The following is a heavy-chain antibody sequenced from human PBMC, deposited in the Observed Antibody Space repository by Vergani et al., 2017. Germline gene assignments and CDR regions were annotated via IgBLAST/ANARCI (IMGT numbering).Heavy chain of an antibody. CDR2: VTSDGRRQ. CDR1: GFNFSTYT. J-gene: IGHJ3*02. D-gene: IGHD6-6*01. V-gene: IGHV3-48*01. Sequence: EVQLVESGGGLVQPGGSLGLSCVASGFNFSTYTMNWVRQAPGKGLEWISSVTSDGRRQTYADSVKGRFTISRDSGKNSLHLQMNSLRPEDTAVYFCTREYSSSSGRGLDIWGQGTMVTVSS. CDR3: TREYSSSSGRGLDI.